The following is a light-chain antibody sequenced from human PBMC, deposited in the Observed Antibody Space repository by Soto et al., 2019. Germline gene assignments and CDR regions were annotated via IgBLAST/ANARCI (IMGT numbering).Light chain of an antibody. CDR1: SSNIGSNY. J-gene: IGLJ2*01. CDR3: AAWDDTLSGVL. CDR2: RNN. Sequence: QPVLTQPPSASGAPGQRVTIPCSGSSSNIGSNYVYWYQQLPGTAPKLLIYRNNQRRSGVPDRFSGSKSGTSASLAISGLRSEDEADYYCAAWDDTLSGVLFGGGTKLTVL. V-gene: IGLV1-47*01.